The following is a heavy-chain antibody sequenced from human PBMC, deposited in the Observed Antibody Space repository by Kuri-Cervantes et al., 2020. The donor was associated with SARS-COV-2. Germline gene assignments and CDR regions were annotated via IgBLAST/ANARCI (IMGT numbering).Heavy chain of an antibody. D-gene: IGHD3-22*01. CDR1: GFTFNNAY. V-gene: IGHV3-74*01. Sequence: GGSLRLSCAASGFTFNNAYMNWVRQAPGKGLVWVSRINSDGSSTTYADSVKGRFTISRDNAKNTLYLQMNSLRAEDTAVYYCARGPGYRDSSGYYYFWGQGTLVTVSS. CDR2: INSDGSST. CDR3: ARGPGYRDSSGYYYF. J-gene: IGHJ4*02.